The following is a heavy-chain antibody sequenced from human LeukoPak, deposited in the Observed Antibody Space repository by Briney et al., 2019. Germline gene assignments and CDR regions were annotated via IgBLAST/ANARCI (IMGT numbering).Heavy chain of an antibody. D-gene: IGHD5-12*01. CDR2: ISYDGRNK. V-gene: IGHV3-30*18. J-gene: IGHJ4*02. CDR1: GFTFSSYS. Sequence: PGGSLRLSCAASGFTFSSYSMNWVRQAPGKGLEWVAIISYDGRNKYYADSVKGRFTISRDSSKNTLLLQMNSLRAEDTAVYYCAKAADSGYDLDYWGQGTLVTVSS. CDR3: AKAADSGYDLDY.